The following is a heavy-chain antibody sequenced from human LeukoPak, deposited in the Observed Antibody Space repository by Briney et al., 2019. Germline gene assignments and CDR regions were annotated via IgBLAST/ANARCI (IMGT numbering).Heavy chain of an antibody. Sequence: PGGSLRLSCAASGHTFSSYAMHWVRQAPGKGREYVSAIRSNGGRTYYANSVKGRFTISRDNSKNTMYLQMGSLTAEDMAVYDCARVGGRGWSSLDYWGQGTLVTVSS. CDR3: ARVGGRGWSSLDY. D-gene: IGHD6-19*01. CDR1: GHTFSSYA. V-gene: IGHV3-64*01. J-gene: IGHJ4*02. CDR2: IRSNGGRT.